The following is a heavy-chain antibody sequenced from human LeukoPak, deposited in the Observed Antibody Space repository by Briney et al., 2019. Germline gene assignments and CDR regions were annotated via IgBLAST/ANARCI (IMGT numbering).Heavy chain of an antibody. CDR3: ARGGRIAPRNWFDP. V-gene: IGHV4-59*01. D-gene: IGHD6-6*01. J-gene: IGHJ5*02. Sequence: SETLSLTCTVSGGSISSYYWSWIRQPPGKGLEWIGYIYYSENTDYDPSLKSRVTISVDTSKNQFSLKLSSVTAADTAVYYCARGGRIAPRNWFDPWGQGALVTVSS. CDR1: GGSISSYY. CDR2: IYYSENT.